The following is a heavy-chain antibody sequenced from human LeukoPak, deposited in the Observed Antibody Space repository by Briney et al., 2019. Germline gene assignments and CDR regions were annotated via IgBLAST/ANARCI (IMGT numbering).Heavy chain of an antibody. V-gene: IGHV3-23*01. CDR3: AKGGSYDEDYFDY. D-gene: IGHD3-16*01. CDR2: ISGSGGST. Sequence: GGSLRLSCAASGFTFSSYAMSWVRQAPGKGLEWVSAISGSGGSTYYADSVKGRFTISRDNSKNTLYLQMNSPRAEDTAVYYCAKGGSYDEDYFDYWGQGTLVTVSS. J-gene: IGHJ4*02. CDR1: GFTFSSYA.